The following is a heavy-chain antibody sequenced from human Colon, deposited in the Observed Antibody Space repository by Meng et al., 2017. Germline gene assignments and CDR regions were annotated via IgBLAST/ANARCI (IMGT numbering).Heavy chain of an antibody. V-gene: IGHV3-49*04. CDR3: TRDRVYYYGLGSRLDY. D-gene: IGHD3-10*01. CDR1: GFTFGDYA. J-gene: IGHJ4*02. CDR2: IRSKAYGGTT. Sequence: GGSLRLSCTASGFTFGDYAMSWVRQAPGKGLEWVGFIRSKAYGGTTEYAASVKGRFTISRDDSKSIAYLQMNSLKTEDTAVYYCTRDRVYYYGLGSRLDYWGQGTLVTVSS.